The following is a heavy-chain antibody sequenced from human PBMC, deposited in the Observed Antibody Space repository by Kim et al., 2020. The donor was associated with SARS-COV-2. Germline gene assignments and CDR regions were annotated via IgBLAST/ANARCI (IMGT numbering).Heavy chain of an antibody. CDR1: GYTFTSYG. J-gene: IGHJ4*02. CDR3: AGGPSWYVTHYPNLDY. V-gene: IGHV1-18*01. Sequence: ASVKVSCKASGYTFTSYGISWVRQAPGQGLEWMGWISTYNGNTNFAQKLQGRVTMTTDTSTSTAYMELTSLRSDDTAVYYCAGGPSWYVTHYPNLDYWGQGTLVTVSS. CDR2: ISTYNGNT. D-gene: IGHD6-13*01.